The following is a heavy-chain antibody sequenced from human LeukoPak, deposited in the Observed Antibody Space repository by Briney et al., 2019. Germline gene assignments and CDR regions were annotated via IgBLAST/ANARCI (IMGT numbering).Heavy chain of an antibody. CDR2: ISADGNDK. J-gene: IGHJ4*02. CDR1: GFTFSSYG. CDR3: ARNEYETLDY. Sequence: GRSLSLSCAASGFTFSSYGMHWVRQAPGKELEWVAVISADGNDKYYGDSVKGRFTVSRDNSKNTLYLQMNSLRAEDTALYYCARNEYETLDYWGQGTLVTVSS. D-gene: IGHD2/OR15-2a*01. V-gene: IGHV3-30*03.